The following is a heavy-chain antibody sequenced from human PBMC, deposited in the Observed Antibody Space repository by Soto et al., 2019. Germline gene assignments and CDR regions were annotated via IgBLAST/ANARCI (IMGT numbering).Heavy chain of an antibody. CDR3: AKDARQRYNWNDLPGDKRWNWFDP. CDR1: GFTFSSYA. V-gene: IGHV3-30-3*01. D-gene: IGHD1-1*01. CDR2: ISYDGSNK. J-gene: IGHJ5*02. Sequence: GGSLRLSCAASGFTFSSYAMHWVRQAPGKGLEWVAVISYDGSNKYYADSVKGRFTISRDNSKNTLYLQMNSLRAEDTAVYYCAKDARQRYNWNDLPGDKRWNWFDPWGQGTLVTVSS.